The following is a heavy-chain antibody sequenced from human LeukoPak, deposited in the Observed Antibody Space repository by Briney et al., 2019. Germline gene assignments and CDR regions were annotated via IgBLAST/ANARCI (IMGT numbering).Heavy chain of an antibody. CDR3: AAGTETLTTPNY. CDR1: GYTFTSYG. CDR2: IIPIFGTA. J-gene: IGHJ4*02. Sequence: GASVKVSCKASGYTFTSYGISWVRQAPGQGLEWMGGIIPIFGTANYAQKFQGRVTITTDESTSTAYMELSSLRSEDTAVYYCAAGTETLTTPNYWGQGTLVTVSS. V-gene: IGHV1-69*05. D-gene: IGHD4/OR15-4a*01.